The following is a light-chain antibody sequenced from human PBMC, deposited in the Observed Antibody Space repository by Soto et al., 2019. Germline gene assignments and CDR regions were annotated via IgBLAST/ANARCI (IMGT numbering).Light chain of an antibody. CDR3: LQDNSYPLT. CDR2: GAS. Sequence: ASKMTQSPSSLSDSVEDRATITGGPGQGIGNDLGWYQQKPGKAPKVLIYGASSLQSGVPSRFSGSGSGTDFTLTISSLQPEDFGTYYCLQDNSYPLTFGGGTKVEIK. CDR1: QGIGND. V-gene: IGKV1-6*01. J-gene: IGKJ4*01.